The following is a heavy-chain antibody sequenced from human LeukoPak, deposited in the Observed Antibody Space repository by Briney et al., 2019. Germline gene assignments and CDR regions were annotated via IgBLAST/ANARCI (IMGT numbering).Heavy chain of an antibody. CDR2: ISSSGSTI. CDR3: ARGVDGHFCSGYLTHYYYYGMDV. CDR1: GFTFSDYY. V-gene: IGHV3-11*01. D-gene: IGHD3-3*02. Sequence: GGSLRLSCAASGFTFSDYYMSWIRQAPGKGLEWVSYISSSGSTIYYADSVKGRFTISRDNAKNSLYLQMNSLRAEDTAVYYCARGVDGHFCSGYLTHYYYYGMDVWGQGTTVTVSS. J-gene: IGHJ6*02.